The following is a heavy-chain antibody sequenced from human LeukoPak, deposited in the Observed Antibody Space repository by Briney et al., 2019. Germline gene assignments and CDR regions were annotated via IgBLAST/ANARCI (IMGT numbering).Heavy chain of an antibody. CDR3: ARGDYYDSAGYFNDAFHI. Sequence: GGSLRLSCAASGFNFGNSWMHWVRQAPGKGLEWVSRIKSDGSGSVYADSVKGRFTISRDNAKNTLDLQMNSLRVEDTAIYYCARGDYYDSAGYFNDAFHIWGKGTMVTVSP. V-gene: IGHV3-74*03. D-gene: IGHD3-22*01. CDR1: GFNFGNSW. CDR2: IKSDGSGS. J-gene: IGHJ3*02.